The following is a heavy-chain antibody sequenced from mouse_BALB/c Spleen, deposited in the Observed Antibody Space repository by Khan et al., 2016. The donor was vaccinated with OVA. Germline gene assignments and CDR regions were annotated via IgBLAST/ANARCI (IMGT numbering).Heavy chain of an antibody. CDR1: GDSITSGY. CDR3: ARPGSGYVDWYFDV. Sequence: EVQLQESGPSLVKPSQTLSLTCSVTGDSITSGYWNWIRKFPGNKLEYMGYISYSGSTYYNPSLKSRISITRNTSKNQYYLQLNSLTTEDTASYYCARPGSGYVDWYFDVWGAGTTVTVSS. D-gene: IGHD1-1*01. V-gene: IGHV3-8*02. CDR2: ISYSGST. J-gene: IGHJ1*01.